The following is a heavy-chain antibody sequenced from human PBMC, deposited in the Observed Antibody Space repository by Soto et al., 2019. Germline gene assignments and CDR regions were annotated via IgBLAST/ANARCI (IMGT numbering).Heavy chain of an antibody. CDR3: ARAIEPHGFTVTTVFGMDV. D-gene: IGHD4-4*01. J-gene: IGHJ6*02. Sequence: QVQLLESGGGLVKPGGSLRLACTASGFSFRDDYMSWIRQAPGKGLEWVSYISSSGSTIDYADSVKGRFTISRYNAKNSLYLQLNGLRAEDTAVYYCARAIEPHGFTVTTVFGMDVCGQGTTGTVSS. CDR1: GFSFRDDY. CDR2: ISSSGSTI. V-gene: IGHV3-11*01.